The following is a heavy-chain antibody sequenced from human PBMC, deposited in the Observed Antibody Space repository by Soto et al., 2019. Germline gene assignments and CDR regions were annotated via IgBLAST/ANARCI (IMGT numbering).Heavy chain of an antibody. CDR1: GGTFSSYA. CDR2: IIPIFGTA. V-gene: IGHV1-69*13. J-gene: IGHJ4*02. CDR3: ARGELYDDLYYFDY. D-gene: IGHD3-3*01. Sequence: ASVKVSCKASGGTFSSYAISWVRQAPGQGLEWMGGIIPIFGTANYAQKFQGRVTITADESTSTAYMELSSLRSEDTAVYYCARGELYDDLYYFDYWGQGTLVTVSS.